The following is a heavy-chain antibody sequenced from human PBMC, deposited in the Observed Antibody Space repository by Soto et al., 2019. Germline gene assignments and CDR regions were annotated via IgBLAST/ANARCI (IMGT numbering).Heavy chain of an antibody. J-gene: IGHJ4*02. D-gene: IGHD6-13*01. Sequence: SETLSLTCAVYGGSFSGYYWSWIRQPPGKGLEWIGEINHSGGTNYNPSLKSRVTISVDTSKNQFSLRLSSVTAADTAVYYCARTYSSSWSPFDDWGQGTLVTVSS. V-gene: IGHV4-34*01. CDR3: ARTYSSSWSPFDD. CDR2: INHSGGT. CDR1: GGSFSGYY.